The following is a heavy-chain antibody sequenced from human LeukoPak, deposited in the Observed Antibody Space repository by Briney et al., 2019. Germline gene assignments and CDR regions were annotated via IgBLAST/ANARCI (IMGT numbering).Heavy chain of an antibody. D-gene: IGHD3-10*01. CDR3: ARGVLLWFGESTNWFDP. J-gene: IGHJ5*02. CDR2: INPNSGGT. Sequence: GASVKVSCKASGYTFTGYYMHWVRQAPGQGLEWMGWINPNSGGTNYAQKFQGRVTMTRDTSISTAYMELSRLRSDDTAVYYCARGVLLWFGESTNWFDPWGRGTLVTVSS. V-gene: IGHV1-2*02. CDR1: GYTFTGYY.